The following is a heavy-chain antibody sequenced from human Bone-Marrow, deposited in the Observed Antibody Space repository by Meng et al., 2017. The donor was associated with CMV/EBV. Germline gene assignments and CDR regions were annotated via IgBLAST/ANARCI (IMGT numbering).Heavy chain of an antibody. CDR2: INPNSGGT. V-gene: IGHV1-2*02. Sequence: YTFTGYYMHWVLQAPVQGLEWMGWINPNSGGTNYSQKFQGRVTMTRDTSISTAYMELSRLRSDDTAVYYCAREEIFGVVIEGNWFDPWGQGTLVTVSS. CDR3: AREEIFGVVIEGNWFDP. CDR1: YTFTGYY. D-gene: IGHD3-3*01. J-gene: IGHJ5*02.